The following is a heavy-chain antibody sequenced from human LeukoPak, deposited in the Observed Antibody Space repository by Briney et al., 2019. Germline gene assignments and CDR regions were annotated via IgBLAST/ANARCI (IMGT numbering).Heavy chain of an antibody. Sequence: SETLSLTCTVSGGSISSYYWSWIRQPPGKGLEWIGYIYYSGSTNYNPSLKSRVTISVDTSKNQFSLKLSSVTAADTAVYYCARDHIAAAPKYYYYYSMDVWGQGTTVTVSS. V-gene: IGHV4-59*01. CDR2: IYYSGST. D-gene: IGHD6-13*01. CDR3: ARDHIAAAPKYYYYYSMDV. J-gene: IGHJ6*02. CDR1: GGSISSYY.